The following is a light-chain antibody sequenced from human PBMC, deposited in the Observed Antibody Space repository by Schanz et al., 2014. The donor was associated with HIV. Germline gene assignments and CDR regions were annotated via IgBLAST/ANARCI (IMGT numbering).Light chain of an antibody. V-gene: IGKV3-20*01. J-gene: IGKJ2*01. CDR2: GAS. Sequence: ETVLTQSPGSLSLSPGERATLSCRASQSLGGSQLAWYQHKPGQAPRLLIYGASSRATGIPDRFSGSGSGTDFTLTISRLEPEDFAVYYCQQYGSSLYTFGQGTKLEIK. CDR3: QQYGSSLYT. CDR1: QSLGGSQ.